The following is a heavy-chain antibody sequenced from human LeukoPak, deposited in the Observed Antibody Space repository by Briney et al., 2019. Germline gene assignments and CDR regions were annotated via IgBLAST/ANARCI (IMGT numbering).Heavy chain of an antibody. J-gene: IGHJ4*02. CDR1: GGSISSSSYY. Sequence: SETLSLTCTVSGGSISSSSYYWGWVRQPPGKGLEWIGSIYYSGSTYYNPSLKSRVTISVDTSKNQFSLKLSSVTAADTAVYYCAVEKQLTLDYWGQGTLVTVSS. CDR3: AVEKQLTLDY. D-gene: IGHD5-24*01. CDR2: IYYSGST. V-gene: IGHV4-39*07.